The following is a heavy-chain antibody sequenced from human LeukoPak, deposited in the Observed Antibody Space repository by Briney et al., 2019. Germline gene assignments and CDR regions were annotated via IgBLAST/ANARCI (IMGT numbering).Heavy chain of an antibody. Sequence: GGSLRLSCAASGFTFSSYSMNWVRQAPGKGLEWVSGITGNGATTYYADSVKGRFTISRDNSRNTVYLQMNSLRAEDTAIYYCATYRQVLLPFESWGQGTLVTVSS. CDR2: ITGNGATT. CDR3: ATYRQVLLPFES. CDR1: GFTFSSYS. J-gene: IGHJ4*02. D-gene: IGHD2-8*02. V-gene: IGHV3-23*01.